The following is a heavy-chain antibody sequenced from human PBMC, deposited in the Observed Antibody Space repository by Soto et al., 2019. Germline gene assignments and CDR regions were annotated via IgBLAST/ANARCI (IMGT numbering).Heavy chain of an antibody. CDR2: IGSSSNYI. V-gene: IGHV3-21*01. CDR3: GRKAYGDYGGMDV. CDR1: GFTFSSYS. D-gene: IGHD4-17*01. Sequence: PGGSLRLSCAASGFTFSSYSMNWVRQAPGKGLEWVSSIGSSSNYIYYADSVKGRFTISRDNAKNSLYLQMNSLRAEDTAVYYCGRKAYGDYGGMDVWGQGTTVTVS. J-gene: IGHJ6*02.